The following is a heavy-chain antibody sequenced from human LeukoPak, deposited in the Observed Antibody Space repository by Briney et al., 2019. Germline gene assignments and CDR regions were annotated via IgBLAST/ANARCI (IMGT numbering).Heavy chain of an antibody. J-gene: IGHJ4*02. CDR2: INHSRST. Sequence: PSETLSLTCAVYGGSFSGYFWSWIRQPPGRGLEWIGEINHSRSTNYNPSLKSRVPISVDTSKNQFSLKLSSVTAADTAVCYCARTSSSSSNYFDYWGQGTLVTVSS. CDR1: GGSFSGYF. D-gene: IGHD6-6*01. V-gene: IGHV4-34*01. CDR3: ARTSSSSSNYFDY.